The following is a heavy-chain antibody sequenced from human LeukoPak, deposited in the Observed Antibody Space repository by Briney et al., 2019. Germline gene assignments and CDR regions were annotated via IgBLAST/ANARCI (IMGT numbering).Heavy chain of an antibody. J-gene: IGHJ4*02. CDR3: ARGPSSGRMYFDY. Sequence: SETLSLTCTVSGGSISSYYWSWIRQPPGKGLEWIGYIYYSVSTNYNPSLKSRLTLSVDTSKSQFSLKLSSVTAADTAVYYCARGPSSGRMYFDYWGQGTLVTVSS. CDR2: IYYSVST. D-gene: IGHD6-19*01. CDR1: GGSISSYY. V-gene: IGHV4-59*01.